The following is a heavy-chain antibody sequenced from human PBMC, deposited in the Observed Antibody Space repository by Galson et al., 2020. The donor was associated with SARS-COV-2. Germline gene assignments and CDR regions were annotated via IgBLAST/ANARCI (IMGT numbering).Heavy chain of an antibody. J-gene: IGHJ5*02. V-gene: IGHV4-38-2*02. D-gene: IGHD6-19*01. CDR2: IIHSGST. Sequence: SETLSLTCTVSGYSINSGYFWCWIRQPPGKRQEWTASIIHSGSTFYNPSLESRFTISRDTSKNQFSLELTSLTGADTAVYYCARDEGYTSGWAVGGWAWGQGALVTVSS. CDR3: ARDEGYTSGWAVGGWA. CDR1: GYSINSGYF.